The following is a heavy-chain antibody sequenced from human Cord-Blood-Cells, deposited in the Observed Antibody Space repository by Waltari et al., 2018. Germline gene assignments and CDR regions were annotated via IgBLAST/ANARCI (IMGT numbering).Heavy chain of an antibody. J-gene: IGHJ4*02. D-gene: IGHD1-1*01. Sequence: EVQLLESGGGLVQPGGSLRLSCAASGFTFSSYAMSWVRQAPGEGLKWVSVISGSGGSTYYADSVKGRFTISRDNSKNTLYLQMNSLRAEDTAVYYCAKGGGSGPFDYWGQGTLVTVSS. CDR1: GFTFSSYA. V-gene: IGHV3-23*01. CDR3: AKGGGSGPFDY. CDR2: ISGSGGST.